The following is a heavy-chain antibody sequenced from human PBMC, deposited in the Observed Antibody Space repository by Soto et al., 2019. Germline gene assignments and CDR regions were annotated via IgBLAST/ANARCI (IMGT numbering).Heavy chain of an antibody. D-gene: IGHD3-10*01. CDR1: GFPFSKYG. V-gene: IGHV3-33*01. J-gene: IGHJ4*02. Sequence: QVQLVESGGGVVQPGRSLRLSCAASGFPFSKYGMHWVRQAPGKGLEWVAIIWYDGSKKYYGDSVKGRFTISRDNSKDTLFLQMNSLRAEDTAMYYCARLGGSGGDLIEHWGQGTLVTVSS. CDR3: ARLGGSGGDLIEH. CDR2: IWYDGSKK.